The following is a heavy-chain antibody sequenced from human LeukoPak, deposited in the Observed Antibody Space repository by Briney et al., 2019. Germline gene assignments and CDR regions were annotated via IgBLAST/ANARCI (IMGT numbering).Heavy chain of an antibody. Sequence: GGSLRLSCTASGSTFSSNAMRSVRQPPGEGLEWVSAIGVSTATTYYADSVKCRFTISRDKSRNTLYLQVNGLRAEDTAIYYCAREVRVGGLLSLDYWGQGTLVTVSS. CDR3: AREVRVGGLLSLDY. D-gene: IGHD3-10*01. V-gene: IGHV3-23*01. CDR1: GSTFSSNA. CDR2: IGVSTATT. J-gene: IGHJ4*02.